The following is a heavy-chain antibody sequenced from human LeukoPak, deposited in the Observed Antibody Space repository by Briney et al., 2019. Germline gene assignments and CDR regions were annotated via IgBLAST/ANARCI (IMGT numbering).Heavy chain of an antibody. CDR2: ITSSGNTI. CDR1: GFTFSSYE. V-gene: IGHV3-48*03. CDR3: ARLTTMTTTGGPFDY. J-gene: IGHJ4*02. D-gene: IGHD4-17*01. Sequence: GGSLRLSCAASGFTFSSYEMNWVRQAPGKGLEWVSYITSSGNTIYYADSVKGRFTISRDNAKNSLYLQMNGLRAEDTAVYYGARLTTMTTTGGPFDYWGQGTLVTVSS.